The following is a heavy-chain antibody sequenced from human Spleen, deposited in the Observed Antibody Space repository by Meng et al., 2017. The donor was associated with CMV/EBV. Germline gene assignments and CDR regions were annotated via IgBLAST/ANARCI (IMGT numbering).Heavy chain of an antibody. V-gene: IGHV3-23*01. CDR1: FSTYS. D-gene: IGHD3-10*01. J-gene: IGHJ5*02. CDR2: ISGSGGSI. CDR3: AKDPLWLGERNWFDP. Sequence: FSTYSMRWVRQVPGKRLEWVSVISGSGGSIYYTDSVKGRFTISRDNSKNTLYLQMNSLRAEDTAVYYCAKDPLWLGERNWFDPWGQGTLVTVSS.